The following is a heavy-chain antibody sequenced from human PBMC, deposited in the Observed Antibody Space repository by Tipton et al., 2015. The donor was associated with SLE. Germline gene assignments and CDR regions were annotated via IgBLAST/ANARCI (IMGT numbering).Heavy chain of an antibody. CDR3: ARGPFQRWPPGAY. CDR2: IADTGSP. V-gene: IGHV4-34*01. CDR1: GGSFSGYH. J-gene: IGHJ1*01. Sequence: TLSLTCAVYGGSFSGYHWTWIRQPPGQGLEWIGEIADTGSPNYNPSLKSPVTIPRDTTKSQFSLILNSLTATDTAVYYCARGPFQRWPPGAYWGKGTLVTVSS. D-gene: IGHD6-19*01.